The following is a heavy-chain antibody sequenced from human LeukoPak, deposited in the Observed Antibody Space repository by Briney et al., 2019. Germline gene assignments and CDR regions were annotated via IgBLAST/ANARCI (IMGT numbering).Heavy chain of an antibody. D-gene: IGHD2-15*01. J-gene: IGHJ5*02. V-gene: IGHV4-61*08. CDR1: GGSISSGDYY. CDR3: VRDRGYHCTGGTCYSKIWFDP. Sequence: SETLSLTCTVSGGSISSGDYYWSWIRQPPGKGLEWIGFIYYSGGTTYNPSLKSRVSISIDTSKNQFPLRLSSVTAADTAVYYCVRDRGYHCTGGTCYSKIWFDPWGQGILVTVSS. CDR2: IYYSGGT.